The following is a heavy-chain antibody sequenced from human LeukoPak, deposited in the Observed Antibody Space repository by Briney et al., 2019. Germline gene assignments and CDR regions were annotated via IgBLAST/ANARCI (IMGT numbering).Heavy chain of an antibody. Sequence: TSGTLSLTCTVSGGSISSYYWSWIRQPPGKGLEWIGYIYYSGSTNYNPSLKSRVTISVDTSKNQISLKLSSATAADTAVYYCARAGSSGGYYYYMDVWGKGTTVTVSS. CDR2: IYYSGST. J-gene: IGHJ6*03. V-gene: IGHV4-59*01. D-gene: IGHD2-15*01. CDR3: ARAGSSGGYYYYMDV. CDR1: GGSISSYY.